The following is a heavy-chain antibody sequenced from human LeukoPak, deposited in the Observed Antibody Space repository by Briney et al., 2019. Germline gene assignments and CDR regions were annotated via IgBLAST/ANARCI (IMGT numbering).Heavy chain of an antibody. CDR2: IYYSGST. Sequence: SETLSLTCTVSGGSISSYYWSCIRQPPGKGLEWIGYIYYSGSTNYNPSLRSRVTISVDTSKNQFSLKLRSVTAADTAVYYCARVNYYDSSGYPLDIWGQGTTVTVSS. CDR1: GGSISSYY. CDR3: ARVNYYDSSGYPLDI. D-gene: IGHD3-22*01. V-gene: IGHV4-59*01. J-gene: IGHJ6*02.